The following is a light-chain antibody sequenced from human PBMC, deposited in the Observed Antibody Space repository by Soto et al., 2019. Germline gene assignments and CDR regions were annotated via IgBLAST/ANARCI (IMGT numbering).Light chain of an antibody. J-gene: IGKJ5*01. CDR3: QQANSFPIT. CDR1: QSISSW. CDR2: AAS. V-gene: IGKV1-12*01. Sequence: DIKMTRSPSPLSSPVGDRVTITCLASQSISSWLAWYQQKPGKAPKLLIYAASSLQSGVPSRFSGSGSGTDFTLTISNLQPEDFATYYCQQANSFPITFGQGTRLEI.